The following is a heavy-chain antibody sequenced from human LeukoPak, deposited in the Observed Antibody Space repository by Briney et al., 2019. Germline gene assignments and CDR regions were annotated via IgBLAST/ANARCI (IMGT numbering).Heavy chain of an antibody. Sequence: PGGSLRLSCAASGFTFSSYGVHWVRQAPGKGLEWVAVISYDGSNKYYGDSVKGRFTISRDNSKNTLYLQMNSLRAEDTAVYYCAKSGDSSRYGRPFVYWGQGTLVTVSS. D-gene: IGHD3-22*01. CDR1: GFTFSSYG. V-gene: IGHV3-30*18. CDR2: ISYDGSNK. J-gene: IGHJ4*02. CDR3: AKSGDSSRYGRPFVY.